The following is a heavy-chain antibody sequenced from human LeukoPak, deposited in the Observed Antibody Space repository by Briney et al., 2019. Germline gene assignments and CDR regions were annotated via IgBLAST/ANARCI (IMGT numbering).Heavy chain of an antibody. D-gene: IGHD6-13*01. V-gene: IGHV1-8*01. J-gene: IGHJ4*02. CDR1: GYTFTSYD. CDR2: MNPNSGNT. Sequence: ASVKVSCKASGYTFTSYDINWVRQATGQGLEWMGWMNPNSGNTGYAQKFQGRVTMTRNTSISTAYMELSSLRSEDTAVYYCARPLKMAAAGTRRSGWGYWGQGTLVTVSS. CDR3: ARPLKMAAAGTRRSGWGY.